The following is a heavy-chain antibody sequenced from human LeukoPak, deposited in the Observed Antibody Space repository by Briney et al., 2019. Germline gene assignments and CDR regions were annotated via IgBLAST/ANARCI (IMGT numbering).Heavy chain of an antibody. CDR3: ARVRFDSGSYYFDY. D-gene: IGHD1-26*01. CDR2: INHSGST. Sequence: SETLSLSCDVYGGSFSGYYWSWIRQPPGKGPEWIGEINHSGSTSYNPSLKSRVTISEDKSRNQFSLRLSSVTAADTAVYYCARVRFDSGSYYFDYWGQGTLVTVSS. V-gene: IGHV4-34*01. J-gene: IGHJ4*02. CDR1: GGSFSGYY.